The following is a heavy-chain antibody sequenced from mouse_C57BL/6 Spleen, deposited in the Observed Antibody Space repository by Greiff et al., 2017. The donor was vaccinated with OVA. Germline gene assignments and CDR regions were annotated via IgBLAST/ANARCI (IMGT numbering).Heavy chain of an antibody. D-gene: IGHD1-1*01. CDR2: IDPSDSYT. CDR3: ARPYDYGSRTWFAY. V-gene: IGHV1-69*01. J-gene: IGHJ3*01. Sequence: QVQLQQPGAELVMPGASVKLSCKASGYTFTSYWMHWVKQRPGQGLEWIGEIDPSDSYTNYNQKFKGKSTLTVDKSSSTAYMQLSSLTSEDSAVYYCARPYDYGSRTWFAYWGQGTLVTVSA. CDR1: GYTFTSYW.